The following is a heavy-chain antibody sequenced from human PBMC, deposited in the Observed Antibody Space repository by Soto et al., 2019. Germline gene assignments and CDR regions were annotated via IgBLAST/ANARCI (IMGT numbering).Heavy chain of an antibody. Sequence: QVQLVESGGGVVQPGRSLGLSCAASGFTFSSHGMHWVRQAPGKGLEWVAAIWYDGSKKCYAGSVKGRFTVSRDDSKNTLYLEMNSLRAEDTAVYYCARDPASSMDVWGQGTTVTVSS. J-gene: IGHJ6*01. V-gene: IGHV3-33*01. D-gene: IGHD6-25*01. CDR2: IWYDGSKK. CDR1: GFTFSSHG. CDR3: ARDPASSMDV.